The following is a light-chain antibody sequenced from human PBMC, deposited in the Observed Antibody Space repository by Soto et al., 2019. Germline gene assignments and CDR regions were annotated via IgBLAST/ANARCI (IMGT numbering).Light chain of an antibody. J-gene: IGLJ2*01. V-gene: IGLV3-21*02. CDR1: NIGSKS. Sequence: SSELTQAPSVSVAPGQTARITCGGYNIGSKSVHWYQQKPGQAPALVVYDDSGRPSEIPERFSGSKSGNTATLTISRVEARDEADFHCQVWDNSGDHFVVFGGGTQLTVL. CDR2: DDS. CDR3: QVWDNSGDHFVV.